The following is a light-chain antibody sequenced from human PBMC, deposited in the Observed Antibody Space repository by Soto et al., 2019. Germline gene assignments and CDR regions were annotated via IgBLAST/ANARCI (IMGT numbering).Light chain of an antibody. V-gene: IGLV1-44*01. CDR3: AAWDESLGGHWV. CDR2: SNS. J-gene: IGLJ3*02. CDR1: RFNMRSNP. Sequence: QSVLTQPPSASGTPGQRVTIPCSGNRFNMRSNPVSWYQQFPGTAPKLLIYSNSERPSGVPDRFSGSESGTSASLAISGLLSEDEADYYCAAWDESLGGHWVFGGGTKLTVL.